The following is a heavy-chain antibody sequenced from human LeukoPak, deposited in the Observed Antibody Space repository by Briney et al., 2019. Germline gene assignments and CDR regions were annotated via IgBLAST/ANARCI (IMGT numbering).Heavy chain of an antibody. Sequence: ASVKVSCKASGYTFTTYYVHWVRQAPGQGLEWMGLIKPSGGGTSYAQKFQGRATMTRDTSTSTAYMELSSLRSEDTAVYYFARDHFDSSGFYYLLGFFDHWGQGTVVTVSS. CDR3: ARDHFDSSGFYYLLGFFDH. CDR2: IKPSGGGT. CDR1: GYTFTTYY. D-gene: IGHD3-22*01. V-gene: IGHV1-46*01. J-gene: IGHJ2*01.